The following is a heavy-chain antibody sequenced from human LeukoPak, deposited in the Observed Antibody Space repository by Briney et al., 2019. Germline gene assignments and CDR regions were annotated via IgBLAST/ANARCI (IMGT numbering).Heavy chain of an antibody. V-gene: IGHV4-39*01. CDR1: GGSISSSSYY. J-gene: IGHJ4*02. CDR3: ASSITMVRGVINKFDY. Sequence: SETLSLTCTVSGGSISSSSYYWGWIRQPPGKGLEWIGSICYSGSTYYNPSLKSRVTISVDTSKNQFSLKLSSVTAADTAVYYCASSITMVRGVINKFDYWGQGTLVTVSS. D-gene: IGHD3-10*01. CDR2: ICYSGST.